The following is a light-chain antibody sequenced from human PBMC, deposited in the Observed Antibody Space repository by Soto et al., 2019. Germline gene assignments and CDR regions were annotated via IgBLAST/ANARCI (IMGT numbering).Light chain of an antibody. V-gene: IGKV3-15*01. CDR2: GAS. Sequence: EIVMTQSPATLSVSPGERATLSCRASQSVSSNLAWYQQKPGQAPRLLIYGASTRATGIPARFSGSGSGTEFTRTISSLQSEDFAFYYCHQYHNWPPWTFGQGTKVEIK. CDR3: HQYHNWPPWT. CDR1: QSVSSN. J-gene: IGKJ1*01.